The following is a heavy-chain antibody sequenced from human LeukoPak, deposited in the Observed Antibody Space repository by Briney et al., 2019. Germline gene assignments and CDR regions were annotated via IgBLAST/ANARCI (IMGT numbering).Heavy chain of an antibody. J-gene: IGHJ5*02. CDR3: ARLSYCSSTSCKYNWFDP. CDR1: GGSISSSSYY. V-gene: IGHV4-39*07. CDR2: IYYSGSP. D-gene: IGHD2-2*01. Sequence: SETLSLTCTVSGGSISSSSYYWGWIRQPPGKGLEWIGSIYYSGSPNYNPSLKSRISIAVDTSKNQFSLKLSSVTAADTAVYYCARLSYCSSTSCKYNWFDPWGQGTLVTVSS.